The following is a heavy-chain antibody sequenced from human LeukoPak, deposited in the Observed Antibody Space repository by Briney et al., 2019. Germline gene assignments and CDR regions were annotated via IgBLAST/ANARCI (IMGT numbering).Heavy chain of an antibody. CDR3: ARDLRGSYYYDSSGYYSFDY. CDR1: GFTFSSYW. Sequence: GGSLRLSCAASGFTFSSYWMSWVRQAPGKGLEWVANMKYDGSEKYYVDSVKGRFTISRDNAKNSLYLQMNSLRSDDTAVYYCARDLRGSYYYDSSGYYSFDYWGQGTLVTVSS. D-gene: IGHD3-22*01. CDR2: MKYDGSEK. V-gene: IGHV3-7*03. J-gene: IGHJ4*02.